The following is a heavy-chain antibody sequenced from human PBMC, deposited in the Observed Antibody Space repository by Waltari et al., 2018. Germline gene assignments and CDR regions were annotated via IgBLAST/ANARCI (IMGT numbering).Heavy chain of an antibody. J-gene: IGHJ2*01. CDR2: TYSRSKGYK. CDR1: GDSVSSDSAA. CDR3: ARGGINWATNNWYFDL. Sequence: QVQLQQSGPGLVKPSQTLSLTCAISGDSVSSDSAAWNWIRQSPSRGLEWLGRTYSRSKGYKDYAVSVKSRITINPDTSKNQFSLQLNSVTPEDTAVYYCARGGINWATNNWYFDLWGRGTLVTVSS. V-gene: IGHV6-1*01. D-gene: IGHD7-27*01.